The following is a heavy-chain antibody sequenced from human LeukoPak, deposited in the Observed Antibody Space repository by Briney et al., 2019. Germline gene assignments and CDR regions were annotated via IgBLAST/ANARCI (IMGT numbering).Heavy chain of an antibody. D-gene: IGHD6-13*01. Sequence: RGSLRLSCAASGFTFSSYWMSWVRQAPGKGLEWVANIKQDGSEKYYVDSVKGRFTISRDNAKNSLYLQMNSLRAEDTAVYYCARVGMGEAAAVNWFDPWGQGTLVTVSS. CDR2: IKQDGSEK. CDR3: ARVGMGEAAAVNWFDP. V-gene: IGHV3-7*01. J-gene: IGHJ5*02. CDR1: GFTFSSYW.